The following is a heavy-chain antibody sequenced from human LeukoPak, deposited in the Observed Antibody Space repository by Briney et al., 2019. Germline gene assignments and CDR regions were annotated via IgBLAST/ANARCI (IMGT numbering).Heavy chain of an antibody. J-gene: IGHJ4*02. CDR1: GFXFSSYS. D-gene: IGHD3-10*01. Sequence: GGSLRLSCAASGFXFSSYSINWVRQAPGKGLEWVSSISSSSSYIYYADSVKGRFTISRDNAKNSLYLQMNSLRAEDTAVYYCARAPGDRLFDYWGQGTLVTVSS. V-gene: IGHV3-21*01. CDR2: ISSSSSYI. CDR3: ARAPGDRLFDY.